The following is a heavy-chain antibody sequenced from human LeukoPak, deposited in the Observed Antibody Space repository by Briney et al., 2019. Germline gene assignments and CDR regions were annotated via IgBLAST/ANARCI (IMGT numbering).Heavy chain of an antibody. CDR1: GGSFSNYY. J-gene: IGHJ6*03. CDR3: ARGHQQLVADYYYYYYMDV. D-gene: IGHD6-13*01. V-gene: IGHV4-34*01. CDR2: INPSGST. Sequence: SETLSLTCAVYGGSFSNYYWSWIRQPPGKGLEWIGEINPSGSTNYNPSLKSRVTISVDTSKNQSSLRLSSVTAADTAVYYCARGHQQLVADYYYYYYMDVWGKGTTVTVSS.